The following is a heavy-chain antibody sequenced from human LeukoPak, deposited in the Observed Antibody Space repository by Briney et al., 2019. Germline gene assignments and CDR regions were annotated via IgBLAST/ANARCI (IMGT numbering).Heavy chain of an antibody. CDR3: ARGTQRGVVGSNSLKY. V-gene: IGHV3-33*01. CDR1: GLIFTLYG. Sequence: PGRSLRLSCEAPGLIFTLYGIHWVRQAPGEGLDCEAAIWSHGSHRLYAGSVKGRFTISRENSQNTAYPPINSQRAQNSAMYYSARGTQRGVVGSNSLKYWGHGALVSVSS. D-gene: IGHD4-11*01. CDR2: IWSHGSHR. J-gene: IGHJ4*01.